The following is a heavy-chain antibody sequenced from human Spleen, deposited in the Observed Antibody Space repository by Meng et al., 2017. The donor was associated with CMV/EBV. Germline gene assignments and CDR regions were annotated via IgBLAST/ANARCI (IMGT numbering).Heavy chain of an antibody. J-gene: IGHJ4*02. D-gene: IGHD5/OR15-5a*01. Sequence: GRSLRRSCAAAGFSLNDYWMTWVRQAPGKGLEWVANIKQDGSEKYYVESVKGRFTISRDNAKNSLYLQMNSLRAEDTALYYCARGVSHWGQGTLVTVSS. CDR2: IKQDGSEK. CDR3: ARGVSH. CDR1: GFSLNDYW. V-gene: IGHV3-7*01.